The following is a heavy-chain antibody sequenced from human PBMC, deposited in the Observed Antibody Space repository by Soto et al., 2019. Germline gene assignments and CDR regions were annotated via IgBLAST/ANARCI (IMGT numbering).Heavy chain of an antibody. CDR2: ISWNSGTI. D-gene: IGHD3-10*01. J-gene: IGHJ4*02. Sequence: EVQLVESGGGLVQPGRSLRLSCAASGFTFDDYAMHWVRQAPGKGLEWVSGISWNSGTIDYADSVKGRFTISRDNAKNSLYLQMNSLGAEDTALYYCAKNYYGSRSYGGIFDYWGQGTLVTVSS. CDR3: AKNYYGSRSYGGIFDY. V-gene: IGHV3-9*01. CDR1: GFTFDDYA.